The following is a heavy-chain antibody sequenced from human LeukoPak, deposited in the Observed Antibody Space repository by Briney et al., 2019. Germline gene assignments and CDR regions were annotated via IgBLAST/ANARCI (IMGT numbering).Heavy chain of an antibody. CDR3: AKGWYYFDY. CDR2: ISYDGSNK. CDR1: GFTFSNYW. Sequence: GGSLRLSCAASGFTFSNYWMTWVRQAPGKGLEWVAVISYDGSNKYYADSVKGRFTISRDNSKNTLYLQMNSLRAEDTAVYYCAKGWYYFDYWGQGTLVTVSS. D-gene: IGHD2-15*01. V-gene: IGHV3-30*18. J-gene: IGHJ4*02.